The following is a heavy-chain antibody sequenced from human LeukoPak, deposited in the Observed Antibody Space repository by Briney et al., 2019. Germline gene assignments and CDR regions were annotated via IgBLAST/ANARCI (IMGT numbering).Heavy chain of an antibody. CDR1: GGSISNYY. CDR3: ARRVMYYYGSGSEYYYYYYMDV. D-gene: IGHD3-10*01. V-gene: IGHV4-59*12. CDR2: MDYSGST. Sequence: SETLSLTCSVSGGSISNYYCTWIRQPPGKGLEYIGYMDYSGSTNYNPSLKSRVTISVDTSKNQFSPKLSSVTAADTAVYYCARRVMYYYGSGSEYYYYYYMDVWGKGTTVTISS. J-gene: IGHJ6*03.